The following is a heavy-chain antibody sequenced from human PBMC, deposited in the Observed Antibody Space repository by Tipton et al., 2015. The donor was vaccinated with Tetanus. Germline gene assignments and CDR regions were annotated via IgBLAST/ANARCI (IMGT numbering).Heavy chain of an antibody. J-gene: IGHJ2*01. Sequence: TLSLTCTVSGGSISSYYWSWIRQPPGKGLEWIGYIYYSGSTNYNPSLKSRVTISVDTSKNQFSLKLSSVTAGDTAVYYCARVSFSGSTGGWGYWYFDLWGRGTLVTVSS. CDR1: GGSISSYY. CDR2: IYYSGST. D-gene: IGHD1-26*01. V-gene: IGHV4-59*01. CDR3: ARVSFSGSTGGWGYWYFDL.